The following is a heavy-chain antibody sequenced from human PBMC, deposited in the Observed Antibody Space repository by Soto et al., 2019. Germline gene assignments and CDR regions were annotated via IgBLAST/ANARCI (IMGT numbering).Heavy chain of an antibody. V-gene: IGHV3-7*05. Sequence: GGSLRLSCAASGFTFSSYWMSWVRQAPGKGLEWVANIKQDGSEKYYVDSVKGRFTISRDNAKNSLYLQMNSLRAEDTAVYYCARDPGLTRYYDFSEQPEYWGQGTLVTVSS. CDR1: GFTFSSYW. CDR3: ARDPGLTRYYDFSEQPEY. D-gene: IGHD3-3*01. J-gene: IGHJ4*02. CDR2: IKQDGSEK.